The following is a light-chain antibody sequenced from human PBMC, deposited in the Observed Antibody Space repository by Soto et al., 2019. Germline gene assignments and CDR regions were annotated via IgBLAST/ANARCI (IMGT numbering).Light chain of an antibody. V-gene: IGLV2-11*01. CDR3: CSYAGSYTGV. Sequence: QSALTQPRSVSGSPGQSVTISCTGTSSDVGGYNYVFWYQQHPGKAPKLMIYDVSKRPSGVPDRFSGSKSGNTASLTISGLQAEDEDDYYCCSYAGSYTGVFGGGTKLTVL. J-gene: IGLJ3*02. CDR2: DVS. CDR1: SSDVGGYNY.